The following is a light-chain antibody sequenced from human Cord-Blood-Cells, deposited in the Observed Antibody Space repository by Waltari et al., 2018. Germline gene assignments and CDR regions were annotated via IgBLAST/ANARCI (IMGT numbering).Light chain of an antibody. CDR3: GTWDSSLSAGV. V-gene: IGLV1-51*01. Sequence: QSVLTQPPSVSAAPGPKVTISCHGSRSNIGNNYVSWYQQLPGTDPKLLIYDNNKRPSGIPDRFSGSKSGTSATLGITGLQTGDEADYYCGTWDSSLSAGVFGGGTKLTVL. J-gene: IGLJ2*01. CDR2: DNN. CDR1: RSNIGNNY.